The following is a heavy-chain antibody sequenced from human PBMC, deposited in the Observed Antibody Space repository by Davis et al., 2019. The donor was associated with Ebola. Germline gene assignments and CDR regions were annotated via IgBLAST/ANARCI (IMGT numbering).Heavy chain of an antibody. J-gene: IGHJ6*02. Sequence: GESLKISCAASGFTFSSYGMHWVRQAPGKGLEWVAVIWYDGGNKYYADSVKGRFTISRDNSKNTLYLQMNSLRAEDTAVYYCAREMFGTEDVWGQGTTVTVSS. V-gene: IGHV3-33*01. CDR3: AREMFGTEDV. D-gene: IGHD3-16*01. CDR2: IWYDGGNK. CDR1: GFTFSSYG.